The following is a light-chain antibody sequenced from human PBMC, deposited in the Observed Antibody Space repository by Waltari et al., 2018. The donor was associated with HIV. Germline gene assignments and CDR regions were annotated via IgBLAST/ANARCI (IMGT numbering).Light chain of an antibody. CDR3: MQVRRWPHT. J-gene: IGKJ2*01. CDR1: QSVKYSDGKSY. V-gene: IGKV2-30*01. Sequence: EVALTQSPLSLSVSLGQAASVSFNSTQSVKYSDGKSYLFWFKCSPGRPPRRLLYQVSHRDFGVPARFSGSGSDTDFTLMISRVEAEDAGIYFCMQVRRWPHTSGQRTRLHI. CDR2: QVS.